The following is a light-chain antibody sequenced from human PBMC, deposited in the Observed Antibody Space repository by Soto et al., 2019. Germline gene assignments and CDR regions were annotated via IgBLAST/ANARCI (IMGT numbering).Light chain of an antibody. CDR3: SSYTRSSTLV. J-gene: IGLJ2*01. Sequence: QSALTQPASVSGSPGQSITISCTGTSSDVGDYIYVSWYQQHPGKAPKLMIYDVSNRPSGVSNRFSGSKSGNTASLTISGLQTEDEADYYCSSYTRSSTLVFGGGTKLTVL. CDR1: SSDVGDYIY. V-gene: IGLV2-14*01. CDR2: DVS.